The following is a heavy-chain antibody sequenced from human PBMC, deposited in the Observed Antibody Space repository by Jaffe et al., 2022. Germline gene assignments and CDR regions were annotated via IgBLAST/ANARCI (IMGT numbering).Heavy chain of an antibody. V-gene: IGHV4-38-2*01. CDR1: GYSISSGYY. Sequence: QVQLQESGPGLVKPSETLSLTCAVSGYSISSGYYWGWIRQPPGKGLEWIGSIYHSGSTYYNPSLKSRVTISVDTSKNQFSLKLSSVTAADTAVYYCARLGWLGYCSSTSCWPISNWFDPWGQGTLVTVSS. J-gene: IGHJ5*02. CDR3: ARLGWLGYCSSTSCWPISNWFDP. D-gene: IGHD2-2*01. CDR2: IYHSGST.